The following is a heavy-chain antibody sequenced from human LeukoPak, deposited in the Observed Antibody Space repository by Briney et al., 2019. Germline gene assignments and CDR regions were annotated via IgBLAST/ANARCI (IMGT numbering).Heavy chain of an antibody. D-gene: IGHD1-26*01. V-gene: IGHV1-24*01. CDR3: ATVAYSGSYFDY. J-gene: IGHJ4*02. CDR2: FDPEDGET. CDR1: GYTLTELS. Sequence: ASVKVSCTLSGYTLTELSMHWVRQAPGKGLGWMGGFDPEDGETIYAQKFQGRVTMTEDTSTDTAYMELSSLRSEDTAVYYCATVAYSGSYFDYWGQGTLVTVSS.